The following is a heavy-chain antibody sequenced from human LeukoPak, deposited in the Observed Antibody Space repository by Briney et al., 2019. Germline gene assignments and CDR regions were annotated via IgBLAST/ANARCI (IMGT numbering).Heavy chain of an antibody. CDR3: ARDLRFGELSEYYFDY. V-gene: IGHV3-21*01. CDR2: ISSSSSYI. Sequence: GGSLRPSCEASGLTFSSYTMNWVGKLPGKGLEWSPSISSSSSYIYYADSVKGRFTISRDNAKNSLYLQMNSLRAEDTAVYYCARDLRFGELSEYYFDYWGQGTLVTVSS. J-gene: IGHJ4*02. D-gene: IGHD3-10*01. CDR1: GLTFSSYT.